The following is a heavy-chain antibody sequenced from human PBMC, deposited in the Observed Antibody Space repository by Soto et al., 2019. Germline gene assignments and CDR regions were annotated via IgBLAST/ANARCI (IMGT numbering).Heavy chain of an antibody. CDR3: VGXGTTAES. CDR1: GASVSSCDYY. CDR2: IYYSGDS. D-gene: IGHD4-17*01. Sequence: TLASTFPVSGASVSSCDYYCSSIRQSPGKVLEWIGYIYYSGDSYYNPSLKGRLTISIETSKNQFSLILNSVTVADKAIYYCVGXGTTAESWGRGRLVNDSS. J-gene: IGHJ1*01. V-gene: IGHV4-30-4*08.